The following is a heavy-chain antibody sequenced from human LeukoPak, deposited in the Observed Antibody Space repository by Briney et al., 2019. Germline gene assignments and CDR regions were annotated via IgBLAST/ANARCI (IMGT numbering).Heavy chain of an antibody. V-gene: IGHV3-48*03. Sequence: GGSLRLSWAASGFTFSSYEMNWVRQAPGKGLEGVSYISSSGSTIYYADSVKGRFTISRDNAKNSLYLQMNSLRAEDTAVYYCARNKELWFGELFLWGQGTLVTVSS. CDR3: ARNKELWFGELFL. CDR1: GFTFSSYE. CDR2: ISSSGSTI. J-gene: IGHJ4*02. D-gene: IGHD3-10*01.